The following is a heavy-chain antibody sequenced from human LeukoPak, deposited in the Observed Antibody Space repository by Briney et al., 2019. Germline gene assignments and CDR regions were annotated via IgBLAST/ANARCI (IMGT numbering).Heavy chain of an antibody. CDR1: GFTFSSYG. J-gene: IGHJ4*02. Sequence: PGGSLRLSCAASGFTFSSYGIHWVRQAPGKGLEWVAFIRYDGSNNYYADSVKGRFTISRDNSKNTVYMQMNSLKTEDTAVYYCAKDHGFGDLLFDNYWGQGTLVTVSS. CDR2: IRYDGSNN. V-gene: IGHV3-30*02. CDR3: AKDHGFGDLLFDNY. D-gene: IGHD3-10*01.